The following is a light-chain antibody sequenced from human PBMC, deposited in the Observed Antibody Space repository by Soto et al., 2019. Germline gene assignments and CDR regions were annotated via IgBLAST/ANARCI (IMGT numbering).Light chain of an antibody. CDR2: QDN. J-gene: IGLJ1*01. CDR1: KLGDKY. Sequence: SYELTQPPSVSVSPGQTASITCSGDKLGDKYACWYQQKPGQSPVLVIYQDNKRPSGIPERFSGSNSGNTATLTISGTQAMDEADYYCQAWDSGTDVFGSGTKVTVL. CDR3: QAWDSGTDV. V-gene: IGLV3-1*01.